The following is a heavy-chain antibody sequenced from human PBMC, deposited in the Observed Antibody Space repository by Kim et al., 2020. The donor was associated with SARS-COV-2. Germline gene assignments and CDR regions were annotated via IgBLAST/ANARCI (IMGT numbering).Heavy chain of an antibody. D-gene: IGHD6-19*01. CDR1: GDSVSSNSAA. CDR3: ARDWIIAVAGEGGFDY. Sequence: SQTLSLTCAISGDSVSSNSAACNWIRQSPSRGLEWLGRTYYRSKWYNDYAVSVKSRITINPDTSKNQFSLQLNSVTPEDTAVYYCARDWIIAVAGEGGFDYWGQGTLVTVSS. CDR2: TYYRSKWYN. V-gene: IGHV6-1*01. J-gene: IGHJ4*02.